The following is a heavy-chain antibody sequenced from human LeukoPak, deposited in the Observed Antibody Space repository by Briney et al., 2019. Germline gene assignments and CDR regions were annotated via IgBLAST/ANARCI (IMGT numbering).Heavy chain of an antibody. CDR1: GFTFSTYW. J-gene: IGHJ4*02. CDR3: AKDPSSTWFGDYFDY. V-gene: IGHV3-7*01. D-gene: IGHD6-13*01. Sequence: GGSLRLSCAVSGFTFSTYWMSWVRQAPGKGLEWVANIKPDGSEKYYVDSVKGRFTISRDNAKNSLYLQMNSLRDEDTAVYYCAKDPSSTWFGDYFDYWGQGTLVTVSS. CDR2: IKPDGSEK.